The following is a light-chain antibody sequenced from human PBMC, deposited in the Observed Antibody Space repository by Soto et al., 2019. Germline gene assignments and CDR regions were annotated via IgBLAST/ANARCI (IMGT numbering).Light chain of an antibody. V-gene: IGKV3-20*01. J-gene: IGKJ1*01. Sequence: PGERATLSCRASQPVTSNYIAWYQQKPGQAPRLLIYGASTRATGIPDRFSGSGSGTAFTLTISRLEPGDFAVYYCQQYDTTPWTFGQGTKVEIK. CDR1: QPVTSNY. CDR3: QQYDTTPWT. CDR2: GAS.